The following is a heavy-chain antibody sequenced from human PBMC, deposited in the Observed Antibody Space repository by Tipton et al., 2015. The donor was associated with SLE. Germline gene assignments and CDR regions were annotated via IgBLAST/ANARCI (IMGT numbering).Heavy chain of an antibody. CDR1: GGSISSSSYY. Sequence: TLSLTCTVSGGSISSSSYYWGWIRQPPGKGLEWVGSIYYSGNTYYDPSLKSRVTISLDTSRNQFSLKLRSVIAADTAVYYCARRRGYGVDYWGQGTLVTVSS. CDR2: IYYSGNT. D-gene: IGHD4/OR15-4a*01. J-gene: IGHJ4*02. V-gene: IGHV4-39*01. CDR3: ARRRGYGVDY.